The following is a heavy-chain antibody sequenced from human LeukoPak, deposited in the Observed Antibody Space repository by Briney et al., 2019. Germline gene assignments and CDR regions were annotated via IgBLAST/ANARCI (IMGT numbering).Heavy chain of an antibody. CDR1: GFTLRSYV. D-gene: IGHD6-13*01. V-gene: IGHV3-7*01. J-gene: IGHJ6*03. CDR3: AREGSSWFYYYMDV. Sequence: GGSLRLSCVASGFTLRSYVMNWVRQAPGKGLEWVANIKQDGSEKYYVDSVKGRFTISRDNAKNSLYLQMNSLRAEDTAVYYCAREGSSWFYYYMDVWGKGTTVTVSS. CDR2: IKQDGSEK.